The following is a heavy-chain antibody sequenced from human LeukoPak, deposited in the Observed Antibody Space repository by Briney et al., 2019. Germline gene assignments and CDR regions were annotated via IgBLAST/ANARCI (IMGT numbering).Heavy chain of an antibody. Sequence: SETLSLTCTVSGGSISSSSYYWGWIRQPPGKGLEWIGSIYHSGSSCYNPSLKSRVTISVDTSKNQFSLKLSSVTAADTAVYYCARHSSYYGNFDYWGQGTLVTVSS. CDR2: IYHSGSS. D-gene: IGHD3-10*01. CDR3: ARHSSYYGNFDY. V-gene: IGHV4-39*01. CDR1: GGSISSSSYY. J-gene: IGHJ4*02.